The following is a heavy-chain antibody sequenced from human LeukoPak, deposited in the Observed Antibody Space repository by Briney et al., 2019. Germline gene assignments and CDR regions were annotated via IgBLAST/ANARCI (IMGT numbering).Heavy chain of an antibody. Sequence: SETLSLTCTVSGGSISSSSYYWGWIRQPPGKGLEWIGSIYYSGSTYYNPSLKSRVTISVDTSKNQFSLKLSSVTAADTAVYYCARLPLYCGGGSCYDYWGQGTLVTVSS. CDR2: IYYSGST. J-gene: IGHJ4*02. D-gene: IGHD2-15*01. V-gene: IGHV4-39*01. CDR3: ARLPLYCGGGSCYDY. CDR1: GGSISSSSYY.